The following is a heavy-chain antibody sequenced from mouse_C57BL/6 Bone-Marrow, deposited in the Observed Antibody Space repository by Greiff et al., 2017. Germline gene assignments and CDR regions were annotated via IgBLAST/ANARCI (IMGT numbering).Heavy chain of an antibody. CDR3: AREIYYGSPYAMDY. D-gene: IGHD1-1*01. CDR2: IDPSDSYT. V-gene: IGHV1-50*01. J-gene: IGHJ4*01. CDR1: GYTFTSYW. Sequence: VKLQQPGAELVKPGASVKLSCKASGYTFTSYWMQWVKQRPGQGLEWIGEIDPSDSYTNYNQKFKGKATLTVDTSSSTAYMQLSSLTSEDSAVYYCAREIYYGSPYAMDYWGQGTSVTVSS.